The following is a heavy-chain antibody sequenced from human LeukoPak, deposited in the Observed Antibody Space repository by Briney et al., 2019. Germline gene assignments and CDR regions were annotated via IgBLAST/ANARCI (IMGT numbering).Heavy chain of an antibody. D-gene: IGHD6-13*01. J-gene: IGHJ5*02. CDR3: ARPKTSSSWYGNWFDP. Sequence: GGSLRLSCAASGFTVSSNYMSWVRQAPGKGLEWVSVIYSGGSTYYADSVKGRFTISRDNSKNTLYLQVNSLRAEDTAVYYCARPKTSSSWYGNWFDPWGQGTLVTVSS. V-gene: IGHV3-53*01. CDR1: GFTVSSNY. CDR2: IYSGGST.